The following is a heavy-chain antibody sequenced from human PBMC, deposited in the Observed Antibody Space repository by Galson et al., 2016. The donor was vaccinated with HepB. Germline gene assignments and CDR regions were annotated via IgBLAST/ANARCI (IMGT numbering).Heavy chain of an antibody. CDR2: TYPVDSDT. CDR1: GFSFTNYW. CDR3: ATLYWNADDYNGMDV. D-gene: IGHD1-1*01. J-gene: IGHJ6*02. Sequence: SGAEVKKPGESLKISCTGSGFSFTNYWIGWVRQMPGKGLEWTGNTYPVDSDTRYSPSFQGQVTISADQSISTAYLQWSSLKASDAAMYYCATLYWNADDYNGMDVWGQGTTVTVSS. V-gene: IGHV5-51*03.